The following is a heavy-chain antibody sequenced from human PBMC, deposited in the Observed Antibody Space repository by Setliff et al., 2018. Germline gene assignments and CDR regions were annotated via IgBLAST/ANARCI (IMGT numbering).Heavy chain of an antibody. D-gene: IGHD1-26*01. J-gene: IGHJ3*01. V-gene: IGHV3-15*01. Sequence: PGGSLRLSCTASGFTFNKAWMSWVRQAPGKGLEWVGRSKGQSDDGATDYSAPVEGRFTLSRDDSKSTFFLQMSTLKTEDTAIYYCTYASKEHALDFWGQGTMVTVSS. CDR3: TYASKEHALDF. CDR1: GFTFNKAW. CDR2: SKGQSDDGAT.